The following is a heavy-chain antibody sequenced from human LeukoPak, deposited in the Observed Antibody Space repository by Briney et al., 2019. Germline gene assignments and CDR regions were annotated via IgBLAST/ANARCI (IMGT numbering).Heavy chain of an antibody. D-gene: IGHD4-17*01. CDR2: ISYSSYTI. CDR1: GFAFSGYN. CDR3: ARDGDGNFDY. J-gene: IGHJ4*02. Sequence: GGSLRLSCAASGFAFSGYNMNWFRQPPGKGLEWVAYISYSSYTIHYADSVKGRFTISRDNAKNSLYLQMNSLRAEDTAMYYCARDGDGNFDYWGQGTLVTVSS. V-gene: IGHV3-48*04.